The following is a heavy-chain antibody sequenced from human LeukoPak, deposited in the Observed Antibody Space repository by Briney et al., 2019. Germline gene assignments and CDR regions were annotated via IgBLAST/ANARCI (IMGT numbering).Heavy chain of an antibody. Sequence: PSQTLSLTCAVSGGSIISGDYAWSWIRQPPGKGLEWIGFIYHTGSTYYSPSLKSRITISVDTSKNQFSLKLNSVTAADTAVYYCASAMVRGTPYYFDLWGQGALVTVSS. J-gene: IGHJ4*02. CDR1: GGSIISGDYA. D-gene: IGHD5-18*01. CDR2: IYHTGST. V-gene: IGHV4-30-2*01. CDR3: ASAMVRGTPYYFDL.